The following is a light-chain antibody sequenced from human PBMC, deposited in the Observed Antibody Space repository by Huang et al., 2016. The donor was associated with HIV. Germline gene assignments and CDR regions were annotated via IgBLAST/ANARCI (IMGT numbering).Light chain of an antibody. CDR1: QTLLHSDGKIH. J-gene: IGKJ3*01. V-gene: IGKV2D-29*02. CDR2: EVS. CDR3: MQSIQLPFT. Sequence: DLVMTQTPLFLSVTPGQPASISCKSGQTLLHSDGKIHLSWYLQRPGQSPHLLIYEVSNRVSGVPDRFSGSGSGTDFTLKISRVEAEDVGVYYCMQSIQLPFTFGPGTKVDLK.